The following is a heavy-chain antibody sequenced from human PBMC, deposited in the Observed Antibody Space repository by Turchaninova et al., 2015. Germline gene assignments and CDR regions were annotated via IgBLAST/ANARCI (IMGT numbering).Heavy chain of an antibody. J-gene: IGHJ4*02. Sequence: EVQLLESGGDVVQPGGSLRLSCAASGFSFGSNWMHWMRQRPGRGLEWISQINNDGSRTNYADAVKGRFTISRDNAKNMLYLKMNNLRAEDTATYYCARENYGVDSWGQGTAVIVSS. V-gene: IGHV3-74*01. CDR1: GFSFGSNW. CDR3: ARENYGVDS. CDR2: INNDGSRT. D-gene: IGHD4/OR15-4a*01.